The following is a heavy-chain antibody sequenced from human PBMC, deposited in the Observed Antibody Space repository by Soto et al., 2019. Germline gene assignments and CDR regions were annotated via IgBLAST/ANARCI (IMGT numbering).Heavy chain of an antibody. J-gene: IGHJ4*02. CDR3: AHIVVAGLGYYFDY. D-gene: IGHD6-19*01. V-gene: IGHV2-5*02. Sequence: QITLKESGPTLVKPTQTLTLTCTFSGFSLSSTRMAVGWLRQPPGKALEWLALIYWDDDKRYSPFLKSRLTINKDTSKKQVVLTMSNMDPVDTARYYCAHIVVAGLGYYFDYWGPGTLVTVSS. CDR1: GFSLSSTRMA. CDR2: IYWDDDK.